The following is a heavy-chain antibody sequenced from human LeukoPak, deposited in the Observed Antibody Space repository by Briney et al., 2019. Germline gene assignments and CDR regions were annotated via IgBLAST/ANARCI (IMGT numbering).Heavy chain of an antibody. CDR1: GFTFSTYW. D-gene: IGHD3-10*01. J-gene: IGHJ4*02. CDR3: ARDRGPRTGFMVREAYDY. Sequence: GGSLRLSWAAAGFTFSTYWMHWVRQAPGKGLVWLSRTSNDGSSTTYADSVEGRFSISRDNAKNTLYLQMSSLRAEDTAVYYCARDRGPRTGFMVREAYDYWGQGTLVTVSS. CDR2: TSNDGSST. V-gene: IGHV3-74*01.